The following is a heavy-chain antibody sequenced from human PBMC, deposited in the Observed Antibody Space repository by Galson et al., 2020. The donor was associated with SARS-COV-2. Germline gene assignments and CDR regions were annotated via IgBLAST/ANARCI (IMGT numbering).Heavy chain of an antibody. CDR3: ARDVPRRWELLRFSAFDI. V-gene: IGHV3-21*01. J-gene: IGHJ3*02. CDR2: ISSSSSYI. Sequence: KIGESLKISCAASGFTFSSYSMNWVRQAPGKGLEWVSSISSSSSYIYYADSVKGRFTISRDNAKNSLYLQMNSLRAEDTAVYYCARDVPRRWELLRFSAFDIWGQGTMVTVSS. D-gene: IGHD1-26*01. CDR1: GFTFSSYS.